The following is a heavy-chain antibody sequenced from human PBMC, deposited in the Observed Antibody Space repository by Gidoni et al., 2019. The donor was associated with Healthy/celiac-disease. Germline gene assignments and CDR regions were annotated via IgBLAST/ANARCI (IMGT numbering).Heavy chain of an antibody. CDR3: ASLPYSSGWGHPEGYYYMDV. CDR2: IYPGDSDP. J-gene: IGHJ6*03. V-gene: IGHV5-51*03. Sequence: EVQLVQSGAEVKKPGESLKISCEGSGYSFTSSWIGWVRLMPGKGLDWMGLIYPGDSDPRYSPASQAQVTISAAKSISTAYLQCSSLKASDPSMYYCASLPYSSGWGHPEGYYYMDVWGKGTTVTVSS. D-gene: IGHD6-19*01. CDR1: GYSFTSSW.